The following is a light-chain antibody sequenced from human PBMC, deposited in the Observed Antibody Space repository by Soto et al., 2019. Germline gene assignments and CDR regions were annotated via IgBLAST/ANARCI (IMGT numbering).Light chain of an antibody. Sequence: QSVLTQPASVSGSPGQSITISCTGTSSDIGNYNYVSWYQQHPGKAPKLMIYDVSNRPSGVSDRFSGSKSGNTASLTISGLQAEDEAHYYCSSYTSSNTLLFGGGTKVTVL. J-gene: IGLJ2*01. CDR1: SSDIGNYNY. CDR3: SSYTSSNTLL. CDR2: DVS. V-gene: IGLV2-14*01.